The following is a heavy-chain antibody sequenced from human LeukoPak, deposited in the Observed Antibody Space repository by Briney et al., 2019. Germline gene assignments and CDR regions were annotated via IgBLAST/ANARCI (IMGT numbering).Heavy chain of an antibody. CDR1: GFTFSSCA. Sequence: GGSLRLSCSASGFTFSSCAMHWVRQAPGKGLEYVSAISSNGGSTYYADSVKGRFTISRDNSKNTLYLQMSSLRAEDTAVYYCVKDRYSSGWADFDYWGQGTLVTVSS. V-gene: IGHV3-64D*06. J-gene: IGHJ4*02. D-gene: IGHD6-19*01. CDR3: VKDRYSSGWADFDY. CDR2: ISSNGGST.